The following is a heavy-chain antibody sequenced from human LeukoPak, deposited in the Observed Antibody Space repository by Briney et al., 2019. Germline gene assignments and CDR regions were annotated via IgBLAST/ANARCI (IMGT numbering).Heavy chain of an antibody. J-gene: IGHJ4*02. Sequence: GGSLRLSCAASGFTFSSYAMNWVRQAPGKGLEWVSSISSSSSYIYYADSVKGRFTISRDNAKNSLYLQMNSLRAEDTAVYYCASYLGIESSFDYWGQGTLVTVSS. CDR2: ISSSSSYI. CDR3: ASYLGIESSFDY. CDR1: GFTFSSYA. V-gene: IGHV3-21*01. D-gene: IGHD7-27*01.